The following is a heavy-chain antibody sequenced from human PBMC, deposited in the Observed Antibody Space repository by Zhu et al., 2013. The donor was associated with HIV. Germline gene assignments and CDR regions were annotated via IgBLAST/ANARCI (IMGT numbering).Heavy chain of an antibody. D-gene: IGHD6-19*01. J-gene: IGHJ1*01. V-gene: IGHV1-2*02. CDR3: ARGQGIAVAGVFQH. Sequence: QVLLVQSGAEVKKPGASVKVSCKASGYTLTDYYLHWVRQAPGQGLEWMGWINSNSGATKYAQRFQGRITLTRDTSISTAYMDLSSLTSDDTAVYYCARGQGIAVAGVFQHWGQGTLVTVSS. CDR2: INSNSGAT. CDR1: GYTLTDYY.